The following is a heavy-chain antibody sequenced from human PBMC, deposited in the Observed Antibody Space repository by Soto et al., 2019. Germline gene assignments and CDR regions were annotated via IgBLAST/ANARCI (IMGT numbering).Heavy chain of an antibody. CDR1: GFTFSDYY. V-gene: IGHV3-11*06. CDR2: SSNSGTYT. D-gene: IGHD3-10*02. CDR3: ARSGDNYNVLDF. Sequence: GGSLRLSCAASGFTFSDYYMSWIRQAPGKGLEWLSYSSNSGTYTRYADSVKGRFSISRDNGRNSLYLQINSLRGDDTAIYYCARSGDNYNVLDFWGQGTPVTVSS. J-gene: IGHJ4*02.